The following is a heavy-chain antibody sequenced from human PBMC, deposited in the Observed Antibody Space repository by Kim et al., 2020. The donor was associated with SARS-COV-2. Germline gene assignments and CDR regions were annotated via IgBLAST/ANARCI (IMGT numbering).Heavy chain of an antibody. J-gene: IGHJ3*02. CDR3: ARRPAALGYDFWSGYSHDAFDI. Sequence: ASVKVSCKASGYTFTSYAMHWVRQAPGQRLEWMGWINAGNGNTKYSQKFQGRVTITRDTSASTAYMELSSLRSEDKAVYYCARRPAALGYDFWSGYSHDAFDIWGQGTMVTVSS. CDR1: GYTFTSYA. D-gene: IGHD3-3*01. V-gene: IGHV1-3*01. CDR2: INAGNGNT.